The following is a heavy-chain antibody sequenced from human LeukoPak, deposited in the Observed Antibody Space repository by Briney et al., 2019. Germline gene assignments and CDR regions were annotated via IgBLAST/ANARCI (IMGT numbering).Heavy chain of an antibody. CDR3: ARVRPKGRGSNRYYYYYYYMDV. J-gene: IGHJ6*03. CDR2: MNPNSGNT. Sequence: ASVKVSCKASGYTFTSYDINWVRQATGQGLEWMGWMNPNSGNTGYAQKFQGRVTMTRNTSISTAYMELSGLRSEDTAVYYCARVRPKGRGSNRYYYYYYYMDVWGKGTTVTVSS. V-gene: IGHV1-8*01. D-gene: IGHD1-1*01. CDR1: GYTFTSYD.